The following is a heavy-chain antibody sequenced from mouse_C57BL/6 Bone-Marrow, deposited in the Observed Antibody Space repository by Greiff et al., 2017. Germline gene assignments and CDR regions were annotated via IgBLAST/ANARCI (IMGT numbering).Heavy chain of an antibody. CDR1: GYTFTSYW. J-gene: IGHJ3*01. Sequence: QVQLKQPGAELVKPGASVKLSCKASGYTFTSYWMHWVKQRPGPCLEWIGMIHPNSGSTNSNEKFKSKATLTVDKSSSTAYMQISSLTSEDSADYYCATLITTLFAYWGQGTLVTVSA. CDR2: IHPNSGST. V-gene: IGHV1-64*01. CDR3: ATLITTLFAY.